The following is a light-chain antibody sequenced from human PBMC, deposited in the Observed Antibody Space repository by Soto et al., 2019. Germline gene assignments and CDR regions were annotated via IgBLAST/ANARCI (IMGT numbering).Light chain of an antibody. Sequence: QSVLTQPPSVSGAPGQRVTISCTGSSSNIGARNVVHWYQQLPGTAPKLLIYGNNNRPPGVPDRFSGSTSGTSASLAITGLQAEDEADYYCQSYDTSRTGYVFGTGTKVTVL. CDR3: QSYDTSRTGYV. CDR2: GNN. V-gene: IGLV1-40*01. CDR1: SSNIGARNV. J-gene: IGLJ1*01.